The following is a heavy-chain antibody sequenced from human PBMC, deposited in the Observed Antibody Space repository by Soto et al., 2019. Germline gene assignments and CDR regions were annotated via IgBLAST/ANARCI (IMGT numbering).Heavy chain of an antibody. V-gene: IGHV3-73*02. CDR3: TRLGSGWYYDD. CDR1: GFTFSGST. Sequence: EVQLVESGGGLVQPGGSLKLSCAASGFTFSGSTMHCVRQASGKGLEWVGRIRSKVNSYATAYVASVKGRFTISRDDSKNTAYLQMNSLKTEDTAVYYCTRLGSGWYYDDWGQGTLVTVSS. CDR2: IRSKVNSYAT. D-gene: IGHD6-19*01. J-gene: IGHJ4*02.